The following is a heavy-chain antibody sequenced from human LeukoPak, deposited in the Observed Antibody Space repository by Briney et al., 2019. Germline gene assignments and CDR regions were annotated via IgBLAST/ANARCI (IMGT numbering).Heavy chain of an antibody. CDR2: IYPGDSDT. V-gene: IGHV5-51*01. Sequence: GESLKISCKGSGCSFTSYWIGWVRQMPGKGLEWMGIIYPGDSDTRYSPSFQGQVTISADKSISTAYLQWSSLKASDTAMYYCARQNYKPPFGYSSSWYVDWFDPWGQGTLVTVSS. J-gene: IGHJ5*02. CDR1: GCSFTSYW. CDR3: ARQNYKPPFGYSSSWYVDWFDP. D-gene: IGHD6-13*01.